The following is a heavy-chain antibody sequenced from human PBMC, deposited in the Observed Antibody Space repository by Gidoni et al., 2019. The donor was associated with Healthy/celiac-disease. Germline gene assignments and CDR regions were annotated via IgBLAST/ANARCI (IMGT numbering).Heavy chain of an antibody. J-gene: IGHJ2*01. V-gene: IGHV3-7*04. D-gene: IGHD3-3*01. CDR2: IKQDGSEK. CDR1: GLTFSSYW. Sequence: EVKQVESGVGLVQTGGYLRLTCASSGLTFSSYWMSWVHQSPGKGLEWVANIKQDGSEKYYVDAVKGRFTISRDNAKNSLYLQMNSLRAEDTAVYYCARVWSGYSYWYFDLWGRGTLVTVSS. CDR3: ARVWSGYSYWYFDL.